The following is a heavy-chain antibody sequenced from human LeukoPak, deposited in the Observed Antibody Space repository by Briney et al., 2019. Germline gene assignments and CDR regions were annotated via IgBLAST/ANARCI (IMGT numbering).Heavy chain of an antibody. V-gene: IGHV4-4*02. CDR3: ARASGAVVPAAIRAFDY. CDR1: GGPISSSNW. Sequence: SGTLSLTCAVSGGPISSSNWWSWVRQPPGKGLEWIGEIYHSGSTNYNPSLKSRVTISVDKSKNQFSLKLSSVTAADTAVYYCARASGAVVPAAIRAFDYWGQGTLVTVSS. J-gene: IGHJ4*02. D-gene: IGHD2-2*01. CDR2: IYHSGST.